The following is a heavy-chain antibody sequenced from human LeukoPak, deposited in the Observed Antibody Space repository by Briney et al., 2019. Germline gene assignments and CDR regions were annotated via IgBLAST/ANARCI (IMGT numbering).Heavy chain of an antibody. Sequence: GGSLRLSCVASGFTFCGYWMHWIRQAPGKGLVWVSRISSDGSTTSYADPVKGRFTISRDNAKNTLYLQMNSLRAEDTAVYYCARRDYFDPWGQGTLVTVPS. J-gene: IGHJ5*02. CDR1: GFTFCGYW. V-gene: IGHV3-74*01. D-gene: IGHD4-11*01. CDR3: ARRDYFDP. CDR2: ISSDGSTT.